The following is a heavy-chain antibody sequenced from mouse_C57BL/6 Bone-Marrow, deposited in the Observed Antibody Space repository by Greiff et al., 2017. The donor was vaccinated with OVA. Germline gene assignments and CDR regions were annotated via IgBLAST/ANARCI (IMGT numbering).Heavy chain of an antibody. V-gene: IGHV1-69*01. CDR1: GYTFTSYW. CDR3: ARSDYYGSSYWWYFDV. Sequence: VQLQQPGAELVMPGASVKLSCKASGYTFTSYWMHWVKQRPGQGLEWIGEIDPSDSYTNYNQKFKGKSTLTVDKSSSTAYMQLSSLTSEDSAVYYCARSDYYGSSYWWYFDVWGTGTTVTVSS. D-gene: IGHD1-1*01. CDR2: IDPSDSYT. J-gene: IGHJ1*03.